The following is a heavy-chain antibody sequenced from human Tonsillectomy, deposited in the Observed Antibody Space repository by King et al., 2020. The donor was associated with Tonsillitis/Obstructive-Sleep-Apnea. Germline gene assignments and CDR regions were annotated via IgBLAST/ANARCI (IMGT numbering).Heavy chain of an antibody. CDR2: ISSNSSYI. J-gene: IGHJ4*02. CDR1: GFTFSSDS. Sequence: VQLVESGGGLVKPGGSLRLSCAAAGFTFSSDSMNWVRQAPGKGLEWGSSISSNSSYIYYADSVKGRVTISRDNHKNSLYLQMNRLRAEDTAVYYCARDSRVVAATRNDYWGQGTLVTVSS. V-gene: IGHV3-21*01. CDR3: ARDSRVVAATRNDY. D-gene: IGHD2-15*01.